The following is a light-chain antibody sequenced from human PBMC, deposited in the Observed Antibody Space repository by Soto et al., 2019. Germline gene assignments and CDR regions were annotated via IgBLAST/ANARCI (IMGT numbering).Light chain of an antibody. CDR3: NSYTTSTTYV. V-gene: IGLV2-14*03. Sequence: QSVLTQPASVSGSPGQSITISCAGTSSDVGAHNYVSWYQQHPDKAPKLLIYGVTDRPSGVSNRFSGSKSGNTATLTISGLQAEDEADYYCNSYTTSTTYVFGTGTKVTVL. CDR2: GVT. J-gene: IGLJ1*01. CDR1: SSDVGAHNY.